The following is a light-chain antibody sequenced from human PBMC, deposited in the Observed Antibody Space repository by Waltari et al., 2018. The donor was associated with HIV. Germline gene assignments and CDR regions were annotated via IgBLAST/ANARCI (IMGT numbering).Light chain of an antibody. J-gene: IGLJ1*01. CDR1: RSDVRAYNL. Sequence: QSVLTQPASVSGSPGQSITISCSGTRSDVRAYNLFSWYRQNPGKAPQVIIFQDTKRPSGISDRFSGSKSGKTASLTISGLRLEDQGNYYCCSYAGRNTYVFGSGTEVSVL. CDR2: QDT. V-gene: IGLV2-23*01. CDR3: CSYAGRNTYV.